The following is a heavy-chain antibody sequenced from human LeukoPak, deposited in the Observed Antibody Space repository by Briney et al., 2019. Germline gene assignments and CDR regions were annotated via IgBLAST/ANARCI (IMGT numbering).Heavy chain of an antibody. Sequence: PRGSLRLSCATSGFPLSDFSMTWVRQAPGKGLEWISTTNSGGSSTDYAESVKGRFTISRDNSKNTLYLQMSSLRVEDTAMYYCAKQSYARSLGEGGPGTLVTVSS. D-gene: IGHD2-8*01. J-gene: IGHJ4*02. V-gene: IGHV3-23*01. CDR3: AKQSYARSLGE. CDR1: GFPLSDFS. CDR2: TNSGGSST.